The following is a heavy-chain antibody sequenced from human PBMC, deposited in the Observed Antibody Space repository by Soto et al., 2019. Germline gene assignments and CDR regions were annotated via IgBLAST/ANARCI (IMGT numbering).Heavy chain of an antibody. CDR3: ARKGGKQWLSNYGMDV. J-gene: IGHJ6*02. D-gene: IGHD6-19*01. CDR2: INHSGST. CDR1: GGSFSGYY. V-gene: IGHV4-34*01. Sequence: LTCAVYGGSFSGYYWSWIRQPPGKGLEWIGEINHSGSTNYNPSLKSRVTISVDTSKNQFSLKLSSVTAADTAVYYCARKGGKQWLSNYGMDVWGQGTTVTVSS.